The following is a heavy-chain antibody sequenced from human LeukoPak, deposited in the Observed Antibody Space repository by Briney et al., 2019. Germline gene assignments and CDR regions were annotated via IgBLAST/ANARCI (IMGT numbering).Heavy chain of an antibody. J-gene: IGHJ4*02. CDR2: ISYDGSNK. D-gene: IGHD3-9*01. Sequence: GGSLRLSCAASGFTFSSYGMHWVRQAPGKGLEWVAVISYDGSNKYYADSVKGRFTISRDNSKNTLYLQVNSLRAEDTAVYYCAKDLTYYDILTGYSHWGQGTLVTVSS. CDR1: GFTFSSYG. V-gene: IGHV3-30*18. CDR3: AKDLTYYDILTGYSH.